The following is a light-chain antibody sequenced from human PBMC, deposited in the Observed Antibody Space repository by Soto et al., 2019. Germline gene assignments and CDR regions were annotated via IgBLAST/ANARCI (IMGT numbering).Light chain of an antibody. CDR2: DVS. CDR1: SSDVGGYNY. J-gene: IGLJ1*01. Sequence: QSALTQPASVSGSTGQSITISCTGTSSDVGGYNYVSWYQQHPGKAPKLMIYDVSTRPSGVSNRFSGSKSGNTASLTISGLQAEDEADYYCSSYTSSSTLLYVFGTGTKVTVL. V-gene: IGLV2-14*01. CDR3: SSYTSSSTLLYV.